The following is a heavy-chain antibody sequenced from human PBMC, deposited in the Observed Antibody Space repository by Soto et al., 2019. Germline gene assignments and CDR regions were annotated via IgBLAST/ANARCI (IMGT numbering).Heavy chain of an antibody. CDR2: VNPNSGGT. CDR1: GYTFTGYY. V-gene: IGHV1-2*02. CDR3: ARGNSGDDDEFDY. Sequence: ASVKVSCKASGYTFTGYYIHWVRQAPGQGLEWMGWVNPNSGGTGYAQRFQGGVTMTRDTSINSVYMELSRLRSDDTATYFCARGNSGDDDEFDYWGQGTPVTVSS. D-gene: IGHD5-12*01. J-gene: IGHJ4*02.